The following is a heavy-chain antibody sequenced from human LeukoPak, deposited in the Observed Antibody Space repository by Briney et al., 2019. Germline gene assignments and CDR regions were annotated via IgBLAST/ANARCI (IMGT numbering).Heavy chain of an antibody. V-gene: IGHV1-18*01. CDR2: ISTYNGNT. Sequence: ASVKVSCKASGYTFTSYGISWVRQAPGQGLEWMGWISTYNGNTNYAQKFQGRVTITADKSTSTAYMELSSLRSEDTAVYYCARATTFYYYMDVWGKGTTVTVSS. D-gene: IGHD5-12*01. J-gene: IGHJ6*03. CDR3: ARATTFYYYMDV. CDR1: GYTFTSYG.